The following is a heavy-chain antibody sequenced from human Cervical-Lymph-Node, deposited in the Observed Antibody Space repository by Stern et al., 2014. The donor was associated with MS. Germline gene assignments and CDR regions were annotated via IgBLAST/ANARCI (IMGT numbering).Heavy chain of an antibody. J-gene: IGHJ5*01. CDR1: GGSISSYY. D-gene: IGHD6-13*01. V-gene: IGHV4-59*01. CDR2: IYYSGST. Sequence: VQLVESGPGLVKPSETLSLTCTVSGGSISSYYWSWIRQPPGKGLEWIGYIYYSGSTNYNPSLKSRVPISVDTSKNQFSLKLSSVTAADTAVYFCARGYSSSWYWFDSWGQGTQVTVSS. CDR3: ARGYSSSWYWFDS.